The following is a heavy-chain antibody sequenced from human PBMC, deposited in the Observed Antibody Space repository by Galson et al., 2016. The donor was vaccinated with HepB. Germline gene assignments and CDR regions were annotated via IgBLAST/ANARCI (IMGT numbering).Heavy chain of an antibody. CDR2: FCYSGTT. J-gene: IGHJ5*02. CDR3: ARHPGPVGNNYAEGWFDP. V-gene: IGHV4-39*01. D-gene: IGHD1-1*01. Sequence: SETLSLTCTVSGGSISSTSYCWGWIRQPPGKGLEWIGIFCYSGTTNYNSSLKGRVTISVDTSKNQFSLKLSSVTAADTAIFYCARHPGPVGNNYAEGWFDPWGQGTLVTVSS. CDR1: GGSISSTSYC.